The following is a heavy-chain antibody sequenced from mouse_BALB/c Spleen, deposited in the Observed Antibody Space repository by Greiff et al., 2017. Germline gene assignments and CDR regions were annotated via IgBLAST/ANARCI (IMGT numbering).Heavy chain of an antibody. J-gene: IGHJ3*01. CDR2: IYPGDGDT. Sequence: VQVVESGAELVRPGSSVKISCKASGYAFSSYWMNWVKQRPGQGLEWIGQIYPGDGDTNYNGKFKGKATLTADKSSSTAYMQLSSLTSEDSAVYFCARSPYDYDGWFAYWGQGTLVTVSA. CDR3: ARSPYDYDGWFAY. CDR1: GYAFSSYW. D-gene: IGHD2-4*01. V-gene: IGHV1-80*01.